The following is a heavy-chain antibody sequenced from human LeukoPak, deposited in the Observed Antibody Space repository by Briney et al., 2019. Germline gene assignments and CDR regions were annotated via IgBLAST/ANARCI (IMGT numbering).Heavy chain of an antibody. CDR3: ARSGTSAYYYDSSGYYY. CDR1: GYTFTSYY. Sequence: ASVKVSCKSSGYTFTSYYMHWVRQAPGQGLEWMGIINPSGGSTSYAQKFQGRVTMTRDTSTSTVYMELSSLRSEDTAVYYCARSGTSAYYYDSSGYYYWGQGTLVTVSS. V-gene: IGHV1-46*01. J-gene: IGHJ4*02. CDR2: INPSGGST. D-gene: IGHD3-22*01.